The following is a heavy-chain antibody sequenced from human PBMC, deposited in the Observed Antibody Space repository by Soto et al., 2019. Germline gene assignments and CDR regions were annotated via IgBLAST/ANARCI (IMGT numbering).Heavy chain of an antibody. J-gene: IGHJ4*02. CDR1: GGSISSYY. D-gene: IGHD4-17*01. V-gene: IGHV4-59*01. CDR3: ARDRGNDYGDLYPFDY. CDR2: IHYSGST. Sequence: PSDTLSLTCTVSGGSISSYYWSWIRQPPGKGLEWIGYIHYSGSTNYNPSLKSRVTISADTSKNQFSLKLSSVTAADTAVYYCARDRGNDYGDLYPFDYWGQGTLVTVSS.